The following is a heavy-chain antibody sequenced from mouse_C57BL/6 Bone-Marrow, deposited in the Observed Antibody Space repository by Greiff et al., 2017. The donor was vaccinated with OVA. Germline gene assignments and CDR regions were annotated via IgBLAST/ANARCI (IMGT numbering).Heavy chain of an antibody. V-gene: IGHV14-2*01. CDR3: ARDYGPYDWYVDV. CDR2: IDPEDGAT. J-gene: IGHJ1*03. Sequence: VQLQQSGAELVKPGASVKLSCTASGFNIKDYYMHWVKQRTEQGLEWIGRIDPEDGATKSAPKFQGRTTITADTSSNTAYLQLSSLTSEDTDVYYCARDYGPYDWYVDVWGTGTTVTVSS. CDR1: GFNIKDYY. D-gene: IGHD1-1*01.